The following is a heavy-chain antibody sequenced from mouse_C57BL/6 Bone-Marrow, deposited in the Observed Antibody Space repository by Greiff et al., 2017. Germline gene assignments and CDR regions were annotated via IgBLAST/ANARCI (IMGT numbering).Heavy chain of an antibody. CDR2: ISSGGSYT. Sequence: EVQRVESGGDLVKPGGSLKLSCAASGFTFSSYGMSWVRQTPDKRLEWVATISSGGSYTYYPDSVKGRFTTSRDNAKNTLYLQMSSLKSEDTAMYYCARQTNYGSSYGYFDVWGTGTTVTVSS. CDR1: GFTFSSYG. J-gene: IGHJ1*03. V-gene: IGHV5-6*01. CDR3: ARQTNYGSSYGYFDV. D-gene: IGHD1-1*01.